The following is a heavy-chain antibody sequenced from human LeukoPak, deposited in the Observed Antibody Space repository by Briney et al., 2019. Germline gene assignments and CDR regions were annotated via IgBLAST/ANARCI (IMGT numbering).Heavy chain of an antibody. CDR2: IKQDGSEK. D-gene: IGHD6-19*01. V-gene: IGHV3-7*01. J-gene: IGHJ4*02. CDR3: ARDRYVSGWADFDY. Sequence: GESLRLSCAASGFTFVSHWMSWLRQAPGKGLEWVANIKQDGSEKYYLDSVRGRFTISRDNVKNSLYLQMSDLRAEDTAVYYCARDRYVSGWADFDYWGQGTLVTVSS. CDR1: GFTFVSHW.